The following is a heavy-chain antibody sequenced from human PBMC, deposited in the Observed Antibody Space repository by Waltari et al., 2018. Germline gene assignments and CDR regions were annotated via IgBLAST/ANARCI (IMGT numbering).Heavy chain of an antibody. CDR2: IIPIFGTA. V-gene: IGHV1-69*01. Sequence: QVQLVQSGAEVKKPGSSVKVSCKASGGTFSSYAISWVRPAPGQGLEWMGGIIPIFGTANYAQKFQGRVTITADESTSTAYMELSSLRSEDTAVYYCASSDGDYGLHEYYYGMDVWGQGTTVTVSS. D-gene: IGHD4-17*01. CDR3: ASSDGDYGLHEYYYGMDV. J-gene: IGHJ6*02. CDR1: GGTFSSYA.